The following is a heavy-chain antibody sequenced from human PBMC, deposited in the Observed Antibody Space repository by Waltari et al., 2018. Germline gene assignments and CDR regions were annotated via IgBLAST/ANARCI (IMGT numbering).Heavy chain of an antibody. CDR1: GGSISSTSYY. CDR2: IYYGVST. V-gene: IGHV4-39*01. J-gene: IGHJ4*02. CDR3: ARHGGDRWLYNSRTPTHIDY. D-gene: IGHD3-22*01. Sequence: HLQESGPGLVKPSETLSLICAVSGGSISSTSYYWGWIRQPPGQGLEWIGNIYYGVSTYYNPSLKSRVTMSAETSKNQFSLKLSSVTAADTAVYYCARHGGDRWLYNSRTPTHIDYWGQGILVTVSS.